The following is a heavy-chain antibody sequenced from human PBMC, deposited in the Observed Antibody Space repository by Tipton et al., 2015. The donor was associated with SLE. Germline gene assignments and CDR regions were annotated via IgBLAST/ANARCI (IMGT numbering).Heavy chain of an antibody. CDR2: ISGGGVSP. V-gene: IGHV3-23*01. J-gene: IGHJ4*02. CDR3: ATDPGRSGPDY. D-gene: IGHD3-10*01. CDR1: GFTFSNYA. Sequence: SLRLSCAASGFTFSNYAMNWVRQTPEKGLEWVSRISGGGVSPYYADSVKGRFTISRDNSKNTMYLQMNSLRAEDTALYYCATDPGRSGPDYWGQGVVVAVSS.